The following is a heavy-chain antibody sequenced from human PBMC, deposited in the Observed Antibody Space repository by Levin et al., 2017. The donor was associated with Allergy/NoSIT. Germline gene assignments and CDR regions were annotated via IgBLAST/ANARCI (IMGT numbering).Heavy chain of an antibody. CDR3: ARVAVAGWYDAFDI. V-gene: IGHV3-74*01. CDR1: GFTFSSYW. CDR2: INSDGSST. D-gene: IGHD6-19*01. J-gene: IGHJ3*02. Sequence: SCAASGFTFSSYWMHWVRQAPGKGLVWVSRINSDGSSTSYADSVKGRFTISRDNAKNTLYLQMNSLRAEDTAVYYCARVAVAGWYDAFDIWGQGTMVTVSS.